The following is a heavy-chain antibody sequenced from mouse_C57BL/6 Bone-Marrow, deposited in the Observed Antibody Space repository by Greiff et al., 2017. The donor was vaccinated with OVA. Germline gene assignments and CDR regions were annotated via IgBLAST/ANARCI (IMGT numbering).Heavy chain of an antibody. CDR3: TRDTPALWGFDY. J-gene: IGHJ2*01. CDR2: ISSGGDYI. V-gene: IGHV5-9-1*02. D-gene: IGHD1-1*02. Sequence: EVQGVESGEGLVKPGGSLKLSCAASGFTFSSYAMSWVRQTPEKRLEWVAYISSGGDYIYYADTVKGRFTISRDNARNTLYLQMSSLKSEDTAMYYCTRDTPALWGFDYWGQGTTLTVSS. CDR1: GFTFSSYA.